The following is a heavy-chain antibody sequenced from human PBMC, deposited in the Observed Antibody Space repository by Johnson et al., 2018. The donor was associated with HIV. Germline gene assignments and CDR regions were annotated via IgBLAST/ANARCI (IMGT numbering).Heavy chain of an antibody. CDR3: TTDPIFLGYWYQSSP. CDR2: ISSSGSTI. Sequence: QMLLVESGGGLVQPGGSLRLSCAASGFTVGSNYMSWIRQAPGKGLEWVSYISSSGSTIYYADSVKGRFTISRDNAKNSLNLQMNSLRAEDTAVYFCTTDPIFLGYWYQSSPWGQGTMVTVSS. J-gene: IGHJ3*01. D-gene: IGHD3-22*01. V-gene: IGHV3-11*01. CDR1: GFTVGSNY.